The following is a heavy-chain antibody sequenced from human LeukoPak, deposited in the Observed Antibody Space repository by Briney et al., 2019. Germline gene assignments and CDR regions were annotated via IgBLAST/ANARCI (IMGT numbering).Heavy chain of an antibody. CDR3: ARGRRIAVAGRLFFDY. Sequence: PSQTLSLTCTVSGGSISSGSYYWSWIRQPAEKGLEWIGRIYTSGSTNYNPSLKSRVTISVDTSKNQFSLKLSSVTAADTAVYYCARGRRIAVAGRLFFDYWGQGTLVTVSS. CDR2: IYTSGST. CDR1: GGSISSGSYY. D-gene: IGHD6-19*01. V-gene: IGHV4-61*02. J-gene: IGHJ4*02.